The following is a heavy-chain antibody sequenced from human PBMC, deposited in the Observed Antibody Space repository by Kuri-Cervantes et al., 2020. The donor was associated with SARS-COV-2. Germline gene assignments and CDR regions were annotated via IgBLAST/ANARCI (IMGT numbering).Heavy chain of an antibody. V-gene: IGHV4-39*07. D-gene: IGHD3-10*01. CDR3: ARGMRYYGSGTYYYYYYMDV. J-gene: IGHJ6*03. CDR1: GGSISSSSYY. Sequence: SETLSLTCTVSGGSISSSSYYWGWIRQPPGKGLEWIGSIYYSGSTNYNPSLKSRVTISVDTSKNQFSLKLSSVTAADTAVYYCARGMRYYGSGTYYYYYYMDVWGKGTMVTVSS. CDR2: IYYSGST.